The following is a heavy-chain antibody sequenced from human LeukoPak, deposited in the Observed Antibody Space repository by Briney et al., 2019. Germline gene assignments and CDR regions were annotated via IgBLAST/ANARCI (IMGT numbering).Heavy chain of an antibody. Sequence: GGSLRLSCAASGFTFSSYSMNWVRQAPGKGLEWVSSISSNSSYIYFADSVKGRFTISRDNAKNSLYLQMNSLGAEDTAVYYCAYYTSSDGAFDIWGQGTMVTVSS. J-gene: IGHJ3*02. D-gene: IGHD6-19*01. CDR2: ISSNSSYI. V-gene: IGHV3-21*04. CDR3: AYYTSSDGAFDI. CDR1: GFTFSSYS.